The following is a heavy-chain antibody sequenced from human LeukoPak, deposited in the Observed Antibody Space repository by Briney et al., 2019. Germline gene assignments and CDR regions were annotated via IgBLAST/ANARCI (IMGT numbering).Heavy chain of an antibody. CDR2: IIPIFGTA. D-gene: IGHD2-2*01. J-gene: IGHJ6*03. Sequence: SVKVSCKASGGTFSSYAISWVRQAPGQGLEWMGGIIPIFGTANYAQKFQGRVTITTDESTSTAYMELSSLRSEDTAVYYCAREVGCSSTSCYPYYYYYMDVWGKGTTVTVSS. CDR1: GGTFSSYA. CDR3: AREVGCSSTSCYPYYYYYMDV. V-gene: IGHV1-69*05.